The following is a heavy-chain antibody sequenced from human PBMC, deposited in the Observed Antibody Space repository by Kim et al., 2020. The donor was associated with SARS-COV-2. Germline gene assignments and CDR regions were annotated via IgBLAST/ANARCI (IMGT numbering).Heavy chain of an antibody. J-gene: IGHJ4*02. CDR2: IYYSGST. Sequence: SETLSLTCTVSGGSISSGGYYWSWIRQHPGKGLEWIGYIYYSGSTYYNPSLKSRVTISVDTSKNQFSLKLSSVTAADTAVYYCARVTQADYGDPYYFDYWGQATLVTVS. V-gene: IGHV4-31*03. CDR3: ARVTQADYGDPYYFDY. D-gene: IGHD4-17*01. CDR1: GGSISSGGYY.